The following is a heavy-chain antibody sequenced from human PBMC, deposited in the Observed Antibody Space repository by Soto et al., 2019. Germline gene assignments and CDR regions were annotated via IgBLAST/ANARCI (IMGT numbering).Heavy chain of an antibody. CDR3: ARPRYDGSGTPFDH. V-gene: IGHV3-74*01. J-gene: IGHJ4*02. CDR1: GFTFRSYW. CDR2: INGDGSTT. D-gene: IGHD3-22*01. Sequence: GGSLRLSCAASGFTFRSYWMHWVRQAPGKGLVWVSRINGDGSTTTYADSVKGRFIISRDNAKNMLYLQMNSLTAEDTAVYYCARPRYDGSGTPFDHWGQGTLVTVSS.